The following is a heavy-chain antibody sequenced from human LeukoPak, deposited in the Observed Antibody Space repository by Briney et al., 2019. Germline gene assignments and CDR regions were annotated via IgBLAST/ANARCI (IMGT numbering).Heavy chain of an antibody. CDR1: GYTFTSYG. D-gene: IGHD2-15*01. CDR3: ARDGRGYCSGGSCYSSSNY. Sequence: ASVKVSCKASGYTFTSYGISWVRQAPGQGLEWMGWISAYNGNTNYAQKLQGGVTMTTDTSTSTAYMELRSLRSDDTAVYYCARDGRGYCSGGSCYSSSNYWGQGTLVTVSS. V-gene: IGHV1-18*01. J-gene: IGHJ4*02. CDR2: ISAYNGNT.